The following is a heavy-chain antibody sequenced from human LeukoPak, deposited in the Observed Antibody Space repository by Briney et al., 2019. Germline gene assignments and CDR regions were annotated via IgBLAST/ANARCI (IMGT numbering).Heavy chain of an antibody. D-gene: IGHD3-10*01. CDR1: GGSISSSNW. CDR3: ARDGKLLWRGLGY. CDR2: IYHSGST. J-gene: IGHJ4*02. Sequence: PSQTLFLTCAVSGGSISSSNWWSWVRQPPGKGLEWIGEIYHSGSTNYNPSLKSRVTISVDKSKNQFSLKLSSVTAADTAVYYCARDGKLLWRGLGYWGQGTLVTVSS. V-gene: IGHV4-4*02.